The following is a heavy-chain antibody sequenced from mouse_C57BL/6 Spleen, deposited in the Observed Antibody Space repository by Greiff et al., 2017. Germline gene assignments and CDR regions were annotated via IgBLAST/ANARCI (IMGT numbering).Heavy chain of an antibody. Sequence: QVQLQQPGAELVKPGASVKMSCKASGYTFTSYWITWVKQRPGQGLEWIGDIYPGSGSTNYNEKFKSKATLTVDTSSSTAYMQLSSLTSEDSAVYYCARSAGSSPYVDYWGQGTTLTVSS. D-gene: IGHD1-1*01. V-gene: IGHV1-55*01. J-gene: IGHJ2*01. CDR2: IYPGSGST. CDR3: ARSAGSSPYVDY. CDR1: GYTFTSYW.